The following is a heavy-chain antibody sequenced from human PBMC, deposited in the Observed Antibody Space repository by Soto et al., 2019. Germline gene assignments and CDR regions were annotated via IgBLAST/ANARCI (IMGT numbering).Heavy chain of an antibody. CDR3: ARTIAAAGGRRYFDL. CDR1: GFTFSDYY. D-gene: IGHD6-13*01. CDR2: ISSSSSYT. Sequence: QVQLVESGGGLVKPGGSLRLSCAASGFTFSDYYMSWIRQAPGKGLEWGSYISSSSSYTNYADSVKGRFTISRDNAKNSLYLKMNSLRDEDTAVYHCARTIAAAGGRRYFDLWGRGTLVTVSS. V-gene: IGHV3-11*05. J-gene: IGHJ2*01.